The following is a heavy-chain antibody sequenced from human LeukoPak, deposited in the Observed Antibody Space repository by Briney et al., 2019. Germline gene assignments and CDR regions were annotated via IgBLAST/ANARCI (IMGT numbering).Heavy chain of an antibody. CDR3: ARAPAGATHYYYYYGMDV. CDR1: GFTFSSYS. J-gene: IGHJ6*02. V-gene: IGHV3-21*01. Sequence: GGSLRLSCAASGFTFSSYSMNWVRQAPGKGLEWVSSISSSSSYIYYADSVKGRFTISRDNAKNSLYLQMNSLRAEDTAVYYCARAPAGATHYYYYYGMDVWGQGTTVTVSS. CDR2: ISSSSSYI. D-gene: IGHD1-26*01.